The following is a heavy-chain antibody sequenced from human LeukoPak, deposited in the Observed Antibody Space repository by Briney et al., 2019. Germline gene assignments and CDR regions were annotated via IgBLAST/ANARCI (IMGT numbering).Heavy chain of an antibody. J-gene: IGHJ3*02. CDR3: ARDSPPGFDAFDI. V-gene: IGHV3-33*01. CDR1: GFTFNNYG. Sequence: GGSLRLSCAASGFTFNNYGMHWVRQAPGKGLEWVAIIWYDGSNKYYADSVKGRFTISRDNSKNTLYLQMNSLRAEDTAVYYCARDSPPGFDAFDIWGQGTMVTVSS. CDR2: IWYDGSNK. D-gene: IGHD1-14*01.